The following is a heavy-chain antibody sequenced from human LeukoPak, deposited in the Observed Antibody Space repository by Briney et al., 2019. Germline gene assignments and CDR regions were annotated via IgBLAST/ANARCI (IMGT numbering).Heavy chain of an antibody. CDR2: INTNTGNP. CDR3: ARAYVLLWFGELSDYYGMDV. Sequence: GASVKGSCKASGYTFTSYAMNWVRQAPGQGLEWMGWINTNTGNPTYAQGFTGRFVFSLDTSVSTAYLQISSLKAEDTAVYYCARAYVLLWFGELSDYYGMDVWGQGTTVTVSS. D-gene: IGHD3-10*01. V-gene: IGHV7-4-1*02. J-gene: IGHJ6*02. CDR1: GYTFTSYA.